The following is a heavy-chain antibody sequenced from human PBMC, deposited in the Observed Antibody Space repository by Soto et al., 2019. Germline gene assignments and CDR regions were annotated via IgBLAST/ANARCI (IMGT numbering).Heavy chain of an antibody. Sequence: GGSLRLSCAASGFTFSSYWMSWVRQAPGKGLEWVANIKQDGSEKYYVDSVKGRFTISRDNAKNSLYLQMNSLRAEDTATYYCVRGTPTPGLDIWGRGTTVTVSS. CDR1: GFTFSSYW. J-gene: IGHJ6*02. V-gene: IGHV3-7*03. D-gene: IGHD1-1*01. CDR3: VRGTPTPGLDI. CDR2: IKQDGSEK.